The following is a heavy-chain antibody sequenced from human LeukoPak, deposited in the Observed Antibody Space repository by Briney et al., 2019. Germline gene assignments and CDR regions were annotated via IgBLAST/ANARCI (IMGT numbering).Heavy chain of an antibody. J-gene: IGHJ5*02. CDR1: GGSFSGYY. CDR2: INHSGST. CDR3: ARGPVVVVVAATLRWFDP. D-gene: IGHD2-15*01. Sequence: PSETLSLTCAVYGGSFSGYYWSWLRQPPGKGLEWVGEINHSGSTNYNPSLKSRLTISVDTSKNQFSLKLSSVTAADTAVYYCARGPVVVVVAATLRWFDPWGQGTLVTVSS. V-gene: IGHV4-34*01.